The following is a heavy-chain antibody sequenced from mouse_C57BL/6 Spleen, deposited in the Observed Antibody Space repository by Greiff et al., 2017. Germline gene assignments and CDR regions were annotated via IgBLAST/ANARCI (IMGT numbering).Heavy chain of an antibody. CDR1: GYTFTDYY. J-gene: IGHJ4*01. CDR3: ARGGIYYYGSSLYYYAMDY. CDR2: IFPGSGST. Sequence: VQLVESGPELVKPGASVKISCKASGYTFTDYYINWVKQRPGQGLEWIGWIFPGSGSTYYNEKFKGKATLTVDKSSSTAYMLLSSLTSEDSAVYFCARGGIYYYGSSLYYYAMDYWGQGTSVTVSS. V-gene: IGHV1-75*01. D-gene: IGHD1-1*01.